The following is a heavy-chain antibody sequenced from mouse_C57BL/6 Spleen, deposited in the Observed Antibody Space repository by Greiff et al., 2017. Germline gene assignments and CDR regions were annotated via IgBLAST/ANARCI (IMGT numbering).Heavy chain of an antibody. J-gene: IGHJ1*03. Sequence: EVKLMESGGDLVKPGGSLKLSCAASGFTFSSYGMSWVRQTPDKRLEWVATISSGGSYTYYPDSVKGRFTISRDNAKNTLYLQMSSLKSEDTAMYYCARHETGWYFDVWGTGTTVTVSS. CDR3: ARHETGWYFDV. CDR1: GFTFSSYG. V-gene: IGHV5-6*01. CDR2: ISSGGSYT.